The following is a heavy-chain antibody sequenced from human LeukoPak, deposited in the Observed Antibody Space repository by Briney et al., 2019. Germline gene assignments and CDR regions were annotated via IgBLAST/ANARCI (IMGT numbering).Heavy chain of an antibody. CDR1: GFTFSSYE. D-gene: IGHD1-14*01. Sequence: GGSLRLSCAASGFTFSSYEMNWVRQAPGKGLEWVSSISSSSSYIYYADSVKGRFTISRDNAKNSLYLQMNSLRAEDTAVYYCARGGTAREPDAFDIWGQGTMVTVSS. CDR3: ARGGTAREPDAFDI. CDR2: ISSSSSYI. V-gene: IGHV3-21*01. J-gene: IGHJ3*02.